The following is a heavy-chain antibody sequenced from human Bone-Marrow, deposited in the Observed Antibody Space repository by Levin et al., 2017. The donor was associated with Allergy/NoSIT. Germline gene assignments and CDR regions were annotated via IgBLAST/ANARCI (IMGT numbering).Heavy chain of an antibody. D-gene: IGHD3-22*01. CDR2: IYHSGST. CDR1: GGSISSANW. V-gene: IGHV4-4*02. CDR3: AKDRGNYDSSGYYFDY. Sequence: SETLSLTCAVSGGSISSANWWSWVRQPPGKGLEWIGEIYHSGSTNYNPSLKSRVTISLDKSKNQFSLKLSSVTAADTAVYYCAKDRGNYDSSGYYFDYWGQGTLVTVSS. J-gene: IGHJ4*02.